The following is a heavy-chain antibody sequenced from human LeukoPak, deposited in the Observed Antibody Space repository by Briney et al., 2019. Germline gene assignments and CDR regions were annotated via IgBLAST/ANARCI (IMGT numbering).Heavy chain of an antibody. V-gene: IGHV3-7*01. CDR2: IKQDGSEK. Sequence: PGGSLRLSCAASGFTFSSYWMSWVRQAPGKGLEWVANIKQDGSEKYYVDSVKGRFTISRDSAKNSLYLQMNSLRAEDTAVYYCARGGRYYYFDYWGQGTLVTVSS. CDR3: ARGGRYYYFDY. D-gene: IGHD3-16*02. J-gene: IGHJ4*02. CDR1: GFTFSSYW.